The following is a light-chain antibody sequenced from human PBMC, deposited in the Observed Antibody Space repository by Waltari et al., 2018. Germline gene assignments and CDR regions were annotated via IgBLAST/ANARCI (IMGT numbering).Light chain of an antibody. CDR3: NSYTTGSSLTVI. J-gene: IGLJ2*01. V-gene: IGLV2-14*01. Sequence: QSALTQPASVSGSPGQSITISCAGTSRDIGSYNFFSWYQQPPGKSPKLIIYDFSNPPSGSSDRFSGSKSCNPASLTISGLQADDEATYYCNSYTTGSSLTVIFGGGTKLTV. CDR1: SRDIGSYNF. CDR2: DFS.